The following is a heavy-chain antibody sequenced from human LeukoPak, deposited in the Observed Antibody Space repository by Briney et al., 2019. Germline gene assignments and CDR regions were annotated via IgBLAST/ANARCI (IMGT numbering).Heavy chain of an antibody. V-gene: IGHV1-24*01. Sequence: ASVKVSCKVSGYTLSELSMHWVRQAPGKGLEWMGGFDPEDGETIYAQKFQGRVTMTEDTSTATAYMELSSLRSEDTAVYYCARLSLTESNNWFDPWGQGTLVTVSS. D-gene: IGHD2-8*02. CDR1: GYTLSELS. J-gene: IGHJ5*02. CDR3: ARLSLTESNNWFDP. CDR2: FDPEDGET.